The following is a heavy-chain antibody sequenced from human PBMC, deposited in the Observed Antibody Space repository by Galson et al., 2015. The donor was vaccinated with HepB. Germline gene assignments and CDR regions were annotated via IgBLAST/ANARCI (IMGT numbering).Heavy chain of an antibody. CDR1: GFVSSNFG. V-gene: IGHV3-30*03. J-gene: IGHJ4*02. D-gene: IGHD3-3*01. CDR2: ISFDGRNK. Sequence: SLRLSCAGSGFVSSNFGMHWVRQAPGKGLEWVALISFDGRNKYYADSVKGRFTISRGTSKKTPYLQMGSLRPDDTAVYFCAILWGLWSGYKFDSWGQGTLVTVSS. CDR3: AILWGLWSGYKFDS.